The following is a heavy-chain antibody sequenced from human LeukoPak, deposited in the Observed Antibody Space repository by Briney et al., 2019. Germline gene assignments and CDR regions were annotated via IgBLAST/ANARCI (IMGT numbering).Heavy chain of an antibody. J-gene: IGHJ6*03. Sequence: PGGSLRLSCAASGFTFSDYYMSWIRQAPGKGLEWVSYISSSGSTIYYADSVKGRFTISRDNAKNSLYLQMNSLRAEDTAVYYCARDLRRVRVWLRGVKEYYMDVWGKGTTVTVSS. CDR1: GFTFSDYY. CDR2: ISSSGSTI. D-gene: IGHD3-10*01. CDR3: ARDLRRVRVWLRGVKEYYMDV. V-gene: IGHV3-11*04.